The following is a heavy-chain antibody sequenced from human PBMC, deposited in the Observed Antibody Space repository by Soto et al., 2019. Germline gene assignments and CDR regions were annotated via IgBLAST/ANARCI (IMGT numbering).Heavy chain of an antibody. Sequence: QVTLKESGPVLVKPTETLTLTCTVSGFSLSNARMGVSWIRQPPGKALEWLAHIFSNDEESYSTSLKSRLTISKDTSKSQVVLTMTNMDPVDTATYYCARITRGYCSGGSCPVRFDPWGQGTLVTVSS. J-gene: IGHJ5*02. CDR1: GFSLSNARMG. V-gene: IGHV2-26*01. CDR2: IFSNDEE. D-gene: IGHD2-15*01. CDR3: ARITRGYCSGGSCPVRFDP.